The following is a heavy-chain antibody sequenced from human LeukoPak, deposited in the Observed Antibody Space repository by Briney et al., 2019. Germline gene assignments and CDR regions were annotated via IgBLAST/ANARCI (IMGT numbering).Heavy chain of an antibody. D-gene: IGHD3-22*01. J-gene: IGHJ4*02. Sequence: ASVKVSCKASGYTFTSYGISWVRQAPGQGLEWMGWISAYNGNTNYAQKLQGRVTMTTDTSTSTAYMELRSLRSDDTAVYYCARVPDLTYYYDSSGSQSEYYFDYWGQGTLVTVSS. V-gene: IGHV1-18*01. CDR2: ISAYNGNT. CDR3: ARVPDLTYYYDSSGSQSEYYFDY. CDR1: GYTFTSYG.